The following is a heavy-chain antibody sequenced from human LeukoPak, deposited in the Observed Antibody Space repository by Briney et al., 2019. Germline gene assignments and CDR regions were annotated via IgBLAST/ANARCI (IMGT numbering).Heavy chain of an antibody. CDR3: ARVIPRGFAASAFDI. J-gene: IGHJ3*02. CDR2: IKQDGSEK. CDR1: GFTFSSYW. Sequence: GGSLRLSCAASGFTFSSYWVSWVRQAPGKGLEWVANIKQDGSEKYYVDSVKGRFTISRDNAKDSLYLQMNSLRAEDTAVYYCARVIPRGFAASAFDIWGQGTVVTVSS. D-gene: IGHD3-10*01. V-gene: IGHV3-7*01.